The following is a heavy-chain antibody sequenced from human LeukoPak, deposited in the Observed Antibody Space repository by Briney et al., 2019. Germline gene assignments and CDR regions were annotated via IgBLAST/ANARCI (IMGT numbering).Heavy chain of an antibody. V-gene: IGHV3-23*01. CDR2: ITGGGRTT. Sequence: PGGSLRLSCAGSGFKFSNYAMSWVRQVPGKGLEWLSAITGGGRTTRYADSVKGRFTISRDNSKNTLYLQINALRVEDTAIYYCAKDRSNAYDYYYMDVWGKGTTVTVSS. CDR1: GFKFSNYA. CDR3: AKDRSNAYDYYYMDV. J-gene: IGHJ6*03. D-gene: IGHD2-21*01.